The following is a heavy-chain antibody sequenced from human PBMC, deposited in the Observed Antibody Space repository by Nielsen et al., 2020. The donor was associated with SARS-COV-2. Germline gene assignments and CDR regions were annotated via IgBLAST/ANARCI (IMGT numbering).Heavy chain of an antibody. J-gene: IGHJ1*01. CDR2: INHSGST. Sequence: SETLSLTCAVYGGSFSGYYWSWIRQPPGKGLEWIGEINHSGSTNYNPSLKSRVTISVDTSKNQFSLKLSSVTAADTAVYYCATDGLLDIVVVPAAMIFQHWGQGTLVTVSS. V-gene: IGHV4-34*01. CDR1: GGSFSGYY. CDR3: ATDGLLDIVVVPAAMIFQH. D-gene: IGHD2-2*01.